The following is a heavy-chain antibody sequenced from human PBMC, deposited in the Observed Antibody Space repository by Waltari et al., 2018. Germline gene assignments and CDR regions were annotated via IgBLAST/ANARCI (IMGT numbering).Heavy chain of an antibody. D-gene: IGHD3-22*01. J-gene: IGHJ4*02. CDR1: GGSISSYY. CDR2: IHYSGRT. Sequence: QVQLQESGPGLVKPSETLSLTCTVSGGSISSYYWSWIRQPPGKGLEWIGYIHYSGRTDTDPSLKSRVTTSVETSKNQFSLKRSSVTAAETAVYYCATSTYYYESSGYYLGETFDYWGQGTLVTVSS. V-gene: IGHV4-59*08. CDR3: ATSTYYYESSGYYLGETFDY.